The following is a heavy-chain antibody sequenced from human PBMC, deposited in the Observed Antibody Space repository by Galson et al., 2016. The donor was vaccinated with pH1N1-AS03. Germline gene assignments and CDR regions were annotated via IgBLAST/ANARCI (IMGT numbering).Heavy chain of an antibody. Sequence: SVKVSCKASGYSFSAYYIHWVRQAPGQGLEWMGWINPSSGGADYAQKSQGRVTMTRDTSISTVYMELSGLRSDDTAVYYCAREHGMTIFGVIVSGYAFDIWGQGTMVTVSS. CDR3: AREHGMTIFGVIVSGYAFDI. J-gene: IGHJ3*02. CDR1: GYSFSAYY. D-gene: IGHD3-3*01. V-gene: IGHV1-2*02. CDR2: INPSSGGA.